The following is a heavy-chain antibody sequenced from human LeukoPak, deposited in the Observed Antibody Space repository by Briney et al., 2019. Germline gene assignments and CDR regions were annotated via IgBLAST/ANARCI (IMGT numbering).Heavy chain of an antibody. Sequence: PSEILSLTLGVPGYSISRGYYWAWTRQPPGKGREGIGTIYHTRSTYYTPSLGSRVTISVDTSKNEFSLNLNSVTAADTAVYYCARAGWIITSRIDYWGQGALVTVSS. V-gene: IGHV4-38-2*01. CDR2: IYHTRST. CDR3: ARAGWIITSRIDY. D-gene: IGHD3-10*01. CDR1: GYSISRGYY. J-gene: IGHJ4*02.